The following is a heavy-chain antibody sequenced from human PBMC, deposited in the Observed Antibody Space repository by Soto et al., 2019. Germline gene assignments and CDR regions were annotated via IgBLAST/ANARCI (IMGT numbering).Heavy chain of an antibody. CDR2: ISYDGSNK. CDR1: GFTFSSYA. D-gene: IGHD2-15*01. V-gene: IGHV3-30-3*01. Sequence: GGSLRLSCAASGFTFSSYAMHWVRQAPGKGLEWVAVISYDGSNKYYADSVKGRFTISRDNSKNTLYLQMNSLRAEDTAVYYCASPYCSGGSCYPPSPDYWGQGTRVTVSS. J-gene: IGHJ4*02. CDR3: ASPYCSGGSCYPPSPDY.